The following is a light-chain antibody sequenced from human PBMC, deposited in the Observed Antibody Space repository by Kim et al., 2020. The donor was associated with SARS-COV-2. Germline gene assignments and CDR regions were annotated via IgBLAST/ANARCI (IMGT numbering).Light chain of an antibody. J-gene: IGKJ1*01. V-gene: IGKV3-15*01. CDR3: QQYDDWPPWT. CDR2: DAS. CDR1: QSVSSK. Sequence: PGETATLSCRASQSVSSKVAWYQQKSGQAPRLLIYDASTRATGIPARFSGSGSGTDFTLTISSLQSEDLAVYHCQQYDDWPPWTFGQGTKVDIK.